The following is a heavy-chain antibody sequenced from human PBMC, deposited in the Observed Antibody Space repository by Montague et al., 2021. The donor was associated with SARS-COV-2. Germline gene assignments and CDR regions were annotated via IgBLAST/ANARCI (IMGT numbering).Heavy chain of an antibody. CDR1: GFSLSTSGMC. CDR3: ARGPSDTYYYNGMDV. Sequence: VKPTQTLTLTCTFSGFSLSTSGMCMTWIRQPPGKALEWLARIDWDGDKYYNTSLKSRLTISKDTSKNLVVLTMTNVDPVDTATYYCARGPSDTYYYNGMDVWGRGTTVTVSS. J-gene: IGHJ6*02. CDR2: IDWDGDK. V-gene: IGHV2-70*11.